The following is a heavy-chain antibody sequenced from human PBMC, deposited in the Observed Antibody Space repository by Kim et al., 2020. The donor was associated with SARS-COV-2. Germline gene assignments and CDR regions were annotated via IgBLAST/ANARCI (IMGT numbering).Heavy chain of an antibody. J-gene: IGHJ1*01. V-gene: IGHV3-23*01. CDR1: GFFLSNHA. D-gene: IGHD1-7*01. Sequence: GGSLRLSCAASGFFLSNHAMSWVRQAPGKGLEWVSVISESCVGTFYADSVKGRFTISRDNSRNTLYLQLNDVRADDTAVYFCAKDGGSWNYSIQGEDWG. CDR3: AKDGGSWNYSIQGED. CDR2: ISESCVGT.